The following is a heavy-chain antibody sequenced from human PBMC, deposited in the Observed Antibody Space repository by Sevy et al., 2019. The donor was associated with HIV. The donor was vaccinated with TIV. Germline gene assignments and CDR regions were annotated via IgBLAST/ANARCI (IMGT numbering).Heavy chain of an antibody. CDR1: GFTFSSYE. CDR2: ISNSGSII. Sequence: GGSLRLSCVASGFTFSSYEMNWVRQAPGKGLEWFSYISNSGSIIYYEDSVKGRFTISRDNAKNSLYLQMNSLRAEDTAVYYCAREDGSRQYFQYWGQGTLVTVSS. CDR3: AREDGSRQYFQY. D-gene: IGHD6-13*01. V-gene: IGHV3-48*03. J-gene: IGHJ1*01.